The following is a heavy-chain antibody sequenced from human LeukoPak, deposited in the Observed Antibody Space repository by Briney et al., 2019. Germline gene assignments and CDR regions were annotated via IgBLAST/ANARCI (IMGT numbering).Heavy chain of an antibody. CDR2: INSSSSII. CDR3: ARENKQGYSYVDDC. D-gene: IGHD5-18*01. Sequence: GGSLRLSCAASGFTFSTYSMNWVRQAPGKGLEWVSYINSSSSIIFYVDSVKGRFTISRDNAKNSLYLQMNSLRVEDTGVYYCARENKQGYSYVDDCWGQGTLVTVSS. J-gene: IGHJ4*02. CDR1: GFTFSTYS. V-gene: IGHV3-48*04.